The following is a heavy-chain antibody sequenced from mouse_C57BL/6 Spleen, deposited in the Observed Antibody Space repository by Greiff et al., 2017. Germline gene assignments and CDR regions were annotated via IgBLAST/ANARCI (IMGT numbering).Heavy chain of an antibody. D-gene: IGHD1-1*01. Sequence: EVQLQQSGPELVKPGASVKISCKASGYTFTDYYMNWVKQSHGKSLEWIGDINPNNGGTSYKQKFKGKATLTVDKSSSTAYMELRSLTSEDSAVYYCARSPVVATPFDYWGQGTTLTVSS. CDR3: ARSPVVATPFDY. CDR2: INPNNGGT. J-gene: IGHJ2*01. CDR1: GYTFTDYY. V-gene: IGHV1-26*01.